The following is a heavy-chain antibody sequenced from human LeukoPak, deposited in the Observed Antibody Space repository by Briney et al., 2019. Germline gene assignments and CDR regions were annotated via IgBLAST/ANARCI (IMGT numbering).Heavy chain of an antibody. D-gene: IGHD5-18*01. Sequence: PSETLSLTCTVSGGSISSYYWSWIRQPPGKGLEWIGEINHSGSTNYNPSLKSRVTISVNTSKNQFSLKLSSVTAADTAVYYCARRSYGYYGLRYWGQGTLVTVSS. V-gene: IGHV4-34*01. CDR3: ARRSYGYYGLRY. J-gene: IGHJ4*02. CDR2: INHSGST. CDR1: GGSISSYY.